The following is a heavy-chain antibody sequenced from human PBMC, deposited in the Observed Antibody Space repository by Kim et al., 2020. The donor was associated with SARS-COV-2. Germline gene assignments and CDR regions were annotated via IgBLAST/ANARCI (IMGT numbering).Heavy chain of an antibody. D-gene: IGHD3-10*01. CDR1: GFIFSDAW. Sequence: GGSLRLSCAGTGFIFSDAWMSWVRQAPGKGLEWVARIKSKSDGGTRDYAAFVKGRFTISRDDSKNTLYMQMNGLKTEDTAVYYCTFGPAWGQGSLVIVSS. J-gene: IGHJ4*02. CDR3: TFGPA. V-gene: IGHV3-15*01. CDR2: IKSKSDGGTR.